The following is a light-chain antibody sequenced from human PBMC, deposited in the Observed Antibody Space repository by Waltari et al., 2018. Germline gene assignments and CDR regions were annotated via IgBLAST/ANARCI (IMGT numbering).Light chain of an antibody. V-gene: IGLV2-11*01. J-gene: IGLJ3*02. CDR1: TTDLGSYNY. Sequence: SALNQPRSASGSPGQSVTISCTGTTTDLGSYNYVSWYQQHPGKAPKLIILDVTKRPSGVPDRLSGSKSGNTASLTISGLRAEDEAEYYCCTYAGSYTWVFGGGTKLTVV. CDR3: CTYAGSYTWV. CDR2: DVT.